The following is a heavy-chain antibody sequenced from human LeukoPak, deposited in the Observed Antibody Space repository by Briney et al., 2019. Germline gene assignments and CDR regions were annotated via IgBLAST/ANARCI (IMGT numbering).Heavy chain of an antibody. Sequence: GGSLRLSCAASGYTFSSYSINWVRQAPGKGLEWVSSISVRSNYIYYADSERGRFRISRDDARDSLYLQMNSLRAEDTAVYYCVRLRRNSDTSGFYYYYDFWGQGTLVTVSS. CDR2: ISVRSNYI. CDR1: GYTFSSYS. V-gene: IGHV3-21*01. J-gene: IGHJ4*02. CDR3: VRLRRNSDTSGFYYYYDF. D-gene: IGHD3-22*01.